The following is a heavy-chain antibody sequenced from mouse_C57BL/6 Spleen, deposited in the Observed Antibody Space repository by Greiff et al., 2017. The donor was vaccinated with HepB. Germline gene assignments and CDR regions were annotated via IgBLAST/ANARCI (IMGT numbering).Heavy chain of an antibody. CDR3: ARGTVGDDY. V-gene: IGHV3-6*01. CDR2: ISYDGSN. Sequence: EVQRVESGPGLVKPSQSLSLTCSVTGYSITSGYYWNWIRQFPGNKLEWMGYISYDGSNNYNPSLKNRISITRDTSKNQFFLKLNSVTTEDTATYYCARGTVGDDYWGQGTTLTVSS. J-gene: IGHJ2*01. CDR1: GYSITSGYY. D-gene: IGHD3-3*01.